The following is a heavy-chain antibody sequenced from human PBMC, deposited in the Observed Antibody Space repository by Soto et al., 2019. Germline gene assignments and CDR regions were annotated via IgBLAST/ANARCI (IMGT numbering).Heavy chain of an antibody. J-gene: IGHJ3*02. CDR2: ISSGGDNT. CDR3: ARRAQYFEGTGFQACEI. V-gene: IGHV3-23*04. Sequence: EVQLVESGGGLRQPGGSLRLSCVASGYNFNKYAVSWVRQAPGKGLEWVSAISSGGDNTHYADSVKGRITITRDKSKNMLYLEMNSQTVEDTAVYYCARRAQYFEGTGFQACEIWGQGTRVTVSS. CDR1: GYNFNKYA. D-gene: IGHD3-9*01.